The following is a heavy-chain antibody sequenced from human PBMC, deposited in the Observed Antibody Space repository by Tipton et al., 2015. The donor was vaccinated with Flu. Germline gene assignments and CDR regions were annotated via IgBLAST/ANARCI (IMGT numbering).Heavy chain of an antibody. Sequence: TLSLTCTVSGGSVNYYYWSWVRQPPGKGLEWIGYIYYSGSTNYSPFLKSRVAMSVSTSTNQFSLNLYSVTAADTAIYYCAGHERESGTYSGNFFDPWGQGIPVSVSS. CDR1: GGSVNYYY. CDR3: AGHERESGTYSGNFFDP. CDR2: IYYSGST. J-gene: IGHJ5*02. D-gene: IGHD1-26*01. V-gene: IGHV4-59*08.